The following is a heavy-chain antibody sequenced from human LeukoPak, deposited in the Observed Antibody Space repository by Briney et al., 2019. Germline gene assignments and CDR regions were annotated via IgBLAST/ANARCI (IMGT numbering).Heavy chain of an antibody. CDR2: ISYDGSNK. CDR3: AKDYYDFWSGYYTYYYYYGMDV. J-gene: IGHJ6*02. D-gene: IGHD3-3*01. V-gene: IGHV3-30*18. Sequence: PGGSLRLSCAASGFTFSSYGMHWVRQAPGKGLEWVAVISYDGSNKYYADSVKGRFTISRGNSKNTLYLQMNSLRAEDTAVYYCAKDYYDFWSGYYTYYYYYGMDVWGQGTTVTVSS. CDR1: GFTFSSYG.